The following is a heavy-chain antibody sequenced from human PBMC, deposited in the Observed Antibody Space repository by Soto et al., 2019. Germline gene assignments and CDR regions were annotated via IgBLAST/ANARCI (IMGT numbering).Heavy chain of an antibody. J-gene: IGHJ4*02. CDR3: ARVRAFCVYDGLDY. CDR1: GGSISSYY. Sequence: SETLSLTCTVSGGSISSYYWSWIRQPPGKGLEWIGYMYYSGSTNYNPSLKSRVTTSVDTSKNQLSLKLSSVTAADTAVYYCARVRAFCVYDGLDYWGQGTPVTLSS. D-gene: IGHD3-3*01. CDR2: MYYSGST. V-gene: IGHV4-59*01.